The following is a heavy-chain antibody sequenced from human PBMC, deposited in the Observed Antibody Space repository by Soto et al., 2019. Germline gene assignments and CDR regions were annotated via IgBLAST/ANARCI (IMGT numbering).Heavy chain of an antibody. CDR3: TRFSLWFGLYYYYGMDV. D-gene: IGHD3-10*01. J-gene: IGHJ6*02. Sequence: PGGSLRLSCTASGFTFGDYAMSWVRQAPGKGLEWVGFIRSKAYGGTTEYAASVKGRFTISRDDSKSIAYLQMNSLKTEGTAVYYCTRFSLWFGLYYYYGMDVWGQGTTVTVSS. CDR1: GFTFGDYA. CDR2: IRSKAYGGTT. V-gene: IGHV3-49*04.